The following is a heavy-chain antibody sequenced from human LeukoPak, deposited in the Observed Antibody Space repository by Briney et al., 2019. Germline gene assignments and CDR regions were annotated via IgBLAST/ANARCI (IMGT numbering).Heavy chain of an antibody. D-gene: IGHD6-13*01. CDR3: ARDPSAAGPPFDY. CDR2: IFYSGST. Sequence: PSETLSLTCTVSGASISRSSYYWGWIRQPPGKGLEWIASIFYSGSTYYNPSLKSRVTISADTSKNQFSLRLNSVTAADTAVYYCARDPSAAGPPFDYWGQGTLVTVSS. J-gene: IGHJ4*02. V-gene: IGHV4-39*02. CDR1: GASISRSSYY.